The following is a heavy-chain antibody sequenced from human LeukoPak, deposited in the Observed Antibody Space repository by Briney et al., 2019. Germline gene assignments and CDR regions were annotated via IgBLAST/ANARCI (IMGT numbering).Heavy chain of an antibody. CDR2: IYYSGST. V-gene: IGHV4-30-4*01. CDR3: ARGLGGWFDP. D-gene: IGHD3/OR15-3a*01. J-gene: IGHJ5*02. Sequence: SQTLSLTCTVSGGSISSGDYYWTWIRQPPGKGLEWIGYIYYSGSTYYNPSLKSRIITSIGTSKNQFSLQLSSVTAADTAVYYCARGLGGWFDPWGQGALVTVSS. CDR1: GGSISSGDYY.